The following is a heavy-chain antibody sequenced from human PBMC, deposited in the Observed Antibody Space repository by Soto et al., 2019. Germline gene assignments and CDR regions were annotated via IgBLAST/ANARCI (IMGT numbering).Heavy chain of an antibody. V-gene: IGHV4-59*02. CDR2: IDYNGRA. Sequence: SETLSLTCSVSGGSVTGNCWSWVRQPPGKGLEWIGCIDYNGRAHYNPSLTSRVSMSLDTSNNHFSLKLSSMTAADTAMYYCARGPDHSKVGYWGQGTLVTVSS. CDR3: ARGPDHSKVGY. D-gene: IGHD4-4*01. J-gene: IGHJ4*02. CDR1: GGSVTGNC.